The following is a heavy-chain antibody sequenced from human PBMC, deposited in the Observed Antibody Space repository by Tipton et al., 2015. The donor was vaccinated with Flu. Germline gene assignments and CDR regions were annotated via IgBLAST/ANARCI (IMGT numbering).Heavy chain of an antibody. CDR3: AREWGDAFDI. Sequence: TLSLTCSVSGGSISSYYWSWIRQSPGKGLEWIGYISYSGSISYNPSLKSRVTISVDTSKSQFSLKLSSVTAADTAVYYCAREWGDAFDIWGQGTMVTVSS. J-gene: IGHJ3*02. V-gene: IGHV4-59*01. CDR1: GGSISSYY. CDR2: ISYSGSI. D-gene: IGHD3-16*01.